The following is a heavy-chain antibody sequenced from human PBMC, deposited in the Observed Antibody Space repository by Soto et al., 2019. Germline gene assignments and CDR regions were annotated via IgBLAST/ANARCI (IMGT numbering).Heavy chain of an antibody. CDR1: GDSIGSSSY. CDR3: RRSSRYSTDV. Sequence: QLQLQESGPGLVKPSETLSLTCTVSGDSIGSSSYWGWIRQPPGKGLEWIGSIYSTGNTYYNPSLNSQVTISVDTSKNQFSLNVISVTAADTAVYYCRRSSRYSTDVWGQGTTVTVSS. CDR2: IYSTGNT. V-gene: IGHV4-39*01. J-gene: IGHJ6*02. D-gene: IGHD6-13*01.